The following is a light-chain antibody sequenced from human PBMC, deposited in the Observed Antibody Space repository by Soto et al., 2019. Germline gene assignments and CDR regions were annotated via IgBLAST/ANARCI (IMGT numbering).Light chain of an antibody. CDR3: QSYDSSLIGSV. J-gene: IGLJ2*01. V-gene: IGLV1-40*01. CDR1: SSNIGAGYD. CDR2: SNT. Sequence: QSVLTQPPSVSGAPGQRVTISCTGSSSNIGAGYDVHWYQQLPGIAPKLLIYSNTNRPSGVPDRFSGSKSGTSASLAITGLHTEDEADYYCQSYDSSLIGSVFGGGTKLTVL.